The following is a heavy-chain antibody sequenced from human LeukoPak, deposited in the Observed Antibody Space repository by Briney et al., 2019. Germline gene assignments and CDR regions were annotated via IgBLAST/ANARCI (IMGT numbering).Heavy chain of an antibody. J-gene: IGHJ4*02. CDR3: AREAVAGMWLDY. CDR1: GYTFTSYG. CDR2: ISAYNGNT. D-gene: IGHD6-19*01. Sequence: ASVKVSCKASGYTFTSYGISWVRQAPGQGLECMGWISAYNGNTNYAQKRQGRVTMTTDTSTSTAYMELRSLRSDDTAVYYCAREAVAGMWLDYWGQGTLVTVSS. V-gene: IGHV1-18*01.